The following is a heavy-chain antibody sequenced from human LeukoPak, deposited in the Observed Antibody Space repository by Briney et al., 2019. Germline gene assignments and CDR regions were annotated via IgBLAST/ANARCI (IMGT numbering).Heavy chain of an antibody. Sequence: KPSETLSLTCTVSGGSISSYYWSWIRQPPGKGLEWIGYIYYSGSTNYNPSLKSRVTISVDTSKNQFSLKLSSVTAADTAVYYCARGSGYCGGDCYTDTPNDYWGQGTLVTVSS. CDR3: ARGSGYCGGDCYTDTPNDY. J-gene: IGHJ4*02. CDR2: IYYSGST. CDR1: GGSISSYY. D-gene: IGHD2-21*02. V-gene: IGHV4-59*12.